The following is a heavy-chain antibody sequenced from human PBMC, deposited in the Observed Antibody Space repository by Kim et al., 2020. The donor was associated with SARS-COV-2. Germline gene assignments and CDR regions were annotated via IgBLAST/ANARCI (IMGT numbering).Heavy chain of an antibody. CDR1: GFTFSTYV. Sequence: GGSLRLSCAASGFTFSTYVMHWVRQAPGKGLEWVTGILFDGSEENYADSVKGRFTISRDNSENTLYLQMNSLRVEDTAVYYCARGRTYGLGTFRDFAYWGQGTLVTVSS. CDR3: ARGRTYGLGTFRDFAY. CDR2: ILFDGSEE. J-gene: IGHJ4*02. D-gene: IGHD3-10*01. V-gene: IGHV3-30*03.